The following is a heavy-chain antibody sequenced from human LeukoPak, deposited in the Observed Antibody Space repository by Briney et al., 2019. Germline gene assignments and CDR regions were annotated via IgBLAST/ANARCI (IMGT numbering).Heavy chain of an antibody. CDR2: IEKDGSEK. Sequence: GSLRLSCVASGFTFTSYWMTWVRQAPGKGLEWVANIEKDGSEKYYYVDSVKGRFTISRDNAKNSLYLQMNSLRAEDTAVYYCARELVGYCSGGSCYSMFDPWGQGALVTVSS. CDR3: ARELVGYCSGGSCYSMFDP. CDR1: GFTFTSYW. V-gene: IGHV3-7*01. J-gene: IGHJ5*02. D-gene: IGHD2-15*01.